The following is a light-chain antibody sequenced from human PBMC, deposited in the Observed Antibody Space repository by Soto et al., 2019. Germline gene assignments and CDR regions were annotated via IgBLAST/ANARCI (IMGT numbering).Light chain of an antibody. V-gene: IGLV2-8*01. Sequence: QSALTQPSSASGGPGQSVTISCTGTSSDIGTFSSISWYQQYPGKAPKLMIFGVSQPPSGVPDRFSGSKSANTASLTVSGLQDEDEAEYYCSSQAGSDSLMVFGGGTKLTVL. CDR2: GVS. J-gene: IGLJ2*01. CDR1: SSDIGTFSS. CDR3: SSQAGSDSLMV.